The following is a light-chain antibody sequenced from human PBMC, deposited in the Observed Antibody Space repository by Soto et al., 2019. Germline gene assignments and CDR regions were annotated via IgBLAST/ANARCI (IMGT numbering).Light chain of an antibody. Sequence: QSVLTQPASVSGSPGQSITISCTGTSSDVGGYNYVSWYQQHPGKAPKLMIYEVSNRPSRVSNRFSGSKSGNTASLTISGLQAEDEADYYCSSYTRSSTSYFFGTGTKVTV. CDR2: EVS. V-gene: IGLV2-14*01. CDR3: SSYTRSSTSYF. CDR1: SSDVGGYNY. J-gene: IGLJ1*01.